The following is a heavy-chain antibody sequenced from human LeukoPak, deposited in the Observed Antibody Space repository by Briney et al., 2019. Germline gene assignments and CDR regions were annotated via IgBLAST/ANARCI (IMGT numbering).Heavy chain of an antibody. V-gene: IGHV4-34*01. CDR3: ASNGRYFDWSRVRAFDI. CDR1: GGSFGGYY. Sequence: SGTLSLTCAVYGGSFGGYYWSWIRQPPGKGLEWIGEINHSGSTNYNPSLKSRVTISVDTSKNQFSLKLSSVTAADTAVYYCASNGRYFDWSRVRAFDIWGQGTMVTVSS. D-gene: IGHD3-9*01. CDR2: INHSGST. J-gene: IGHJ3*02.